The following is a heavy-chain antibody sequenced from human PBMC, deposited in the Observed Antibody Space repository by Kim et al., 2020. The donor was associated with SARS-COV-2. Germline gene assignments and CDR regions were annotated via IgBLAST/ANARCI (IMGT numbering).Heavy chain of an antibody. Sequence: GGSLRLSCAASGFPFSSDWMHWVRQAPGKGLVWVSRISTDGSRTSYADSVKGRFTISRDNAKNTLYLQMNSLRAEDTAVYYCARGSTQNFAYWGQGTLVTVSS. CDR1: GFPFSSDW. CDR3: ARGSTQNFAY. V-gene: IGHV3-74*01. D-gene: IGHD4-17*01. J-gene: IGHJ4*02. CDR2: ISTDGSRT.